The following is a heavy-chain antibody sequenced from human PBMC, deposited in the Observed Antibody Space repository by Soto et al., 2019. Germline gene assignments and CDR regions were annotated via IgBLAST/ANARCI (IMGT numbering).Heavy chain of an antibody. CDR1: GFSLSTSGVG. CDR3: AHRQPPPAYGSGSQDYFDY. V-gene: IGHV2-5*02. Sequence: QITLKESGPTLVKPTQTLTLTCTLSGFSLSTSGVGVGWICQPPGKTLEWLALIFWDDDKRYNPSLKSRLTIPKGTSKNQVVLTMTHMAPVDTATYYCAHRQPPPAYGSGSQDYFDYWGQGTLVTVSS. CDR2: IFWDDDK. D-gene: IGHD3-10*01. J-gene: IGHJ4*02.